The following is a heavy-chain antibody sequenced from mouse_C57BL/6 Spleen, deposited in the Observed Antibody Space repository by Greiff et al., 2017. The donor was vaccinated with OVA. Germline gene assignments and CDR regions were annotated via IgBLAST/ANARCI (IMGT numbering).Heavy chain of an antibody. D-gene: IGHD1-1*01. CDR2: IYPGSGNT. CDR1: GYTFTDYY. CDR3: ARNYGSSSSFAY. J-gene: IGHJ3*01. V-gene: IGHV1-76*01. Sequence: QVQLQQSGAELVRPGASVKLSCKASGYTFTDYYINWVKQRPGQGLEWIARIYPGSGNTYYNEKFKGKATLTAEKSSSTAYMQLSSLTSEDSAVYFCARNYGSSSSFAYWGQGTLVTVSA.